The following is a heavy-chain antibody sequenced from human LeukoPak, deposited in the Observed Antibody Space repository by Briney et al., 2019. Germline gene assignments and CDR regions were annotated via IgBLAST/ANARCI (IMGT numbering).Heavy chain of an antibody. CDR3: AREYCSNGICYSAFDY. CDR1: GGSINSYY. V-gene: IGHV4-59*01. D-gene: IGHD2-8*01. CDR2: IYYSGST. J-gene: IGHJ4*02. Sequence: PSETLSLTCIISGGSINSYYWSWIRQPPGKGLEWIGYIYYSGSTNYNPSLKSRVTISVDTSKNQFSLKLSSVTAADTAVYYCAREYCSNGICYSAFDYWGQGTLVTVSS.